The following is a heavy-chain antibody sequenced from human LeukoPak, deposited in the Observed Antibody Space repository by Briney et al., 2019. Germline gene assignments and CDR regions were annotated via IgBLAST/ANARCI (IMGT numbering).Heavy chain of an antibody. CDR2: IKKDGSER. CDR3: ARDLAGPPQEAFDI. Sequence: GRSLRLSCAASGFTFSSYGMHWVRQAPGKGLEWVANIKKDGSERYYVDSVKGRFTISRDNTKKSLYLQMNTLRAEDTAVYYCARDLAGPPQEAFDIWGQGTMVTVSS. CDR1: GFTFSSYG. V-gene: IGHV3-7*01. J-gene: IGHJ3*02.